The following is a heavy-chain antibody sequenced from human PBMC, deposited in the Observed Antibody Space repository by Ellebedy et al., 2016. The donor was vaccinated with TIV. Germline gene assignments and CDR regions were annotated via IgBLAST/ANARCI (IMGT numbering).Heavy chain of an antibody. D-gene: IGHD6-19*01. J-gene: IGHJ5*02. CDR3: ARRRVQQWLEPGLDP. V-gene: IGHV5-10-1*01. CDR2: IDPSDSET. Sequence: PGGSLRLSCKGSGYSFTSYWIGWVRQMPGKGLEWVGRIDPSDSETSYSPSFQGHVTISVDKSISTAYLQWSSLKASDTAIYYCARRRVQQWLEPGLDPWGQGTLVTVSS. CDR1: GYSFTSYW.